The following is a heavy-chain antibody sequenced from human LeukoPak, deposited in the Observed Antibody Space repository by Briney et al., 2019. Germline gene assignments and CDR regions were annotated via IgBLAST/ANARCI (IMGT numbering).Heavy chain of an antibody. CDR3: ARDQYYNSGSPALRY. J-gene: IGHJ4*02. Sequence: ASVKVSCKASGYTITGYYMHWVRQAPGQGLEWMGRINPDSGGTNYAQKFQGWVTLTRDTSISTAYMELTSLKSDDTAVYYCARDQYYNSGSPALRYWGQGTLVTVSS. V-gene: IGHV1-2*04. CDR2: INPDSGGT. D-gene: IGHD3-10*01. CDR1: GYTITGYY.